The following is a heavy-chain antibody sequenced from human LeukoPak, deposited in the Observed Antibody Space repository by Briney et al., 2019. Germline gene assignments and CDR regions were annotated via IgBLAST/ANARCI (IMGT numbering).Heavy chain of an antibody. J-gene: IGHJ4*02. V-gene: IGHV1-2*02. D-gene: IGHD5-24*01. CDR3: ARGMATIPALFDY. CDR1: GYTFTGYY. Sequence: ASVKVSCKASGYTFTGYYMHWVRQAPGQGLEWMGWINPNSGGTNYAQKFQGRVTMTRDTSISTAYMELRSLRSDDTAVYYCARGMATIPALFDYWGQGTLVTVSS. CDR2: INPNSGGT.